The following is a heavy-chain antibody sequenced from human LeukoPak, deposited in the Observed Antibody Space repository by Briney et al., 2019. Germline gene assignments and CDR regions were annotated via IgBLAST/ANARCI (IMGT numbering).Heavy chain of an antibody. V-gene: IGHV1-2*02. CDR3: AGHSGSYWPDGDYYYMDV. J-gene: IGHJ6*03. CDR2: INPNSGGT. CDR1: GYTFTGYY. D-gene: IGHD1-26*01. Sequence: ASVKVSCKASGYTFTGYYMHWVRQAPGQGLEWMGWINPNSGGTNYAQKFQGRVTMTRDTSISTAYMELSRLRSDDTAVYYCAGHSGSYWPDGDYYYMDVWGKGTTVTVSS.